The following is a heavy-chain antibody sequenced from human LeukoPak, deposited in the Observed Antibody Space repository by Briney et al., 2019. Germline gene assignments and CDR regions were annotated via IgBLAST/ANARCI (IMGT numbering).Heavy chain of an antibody. CDR2: INPNSGGT. V-gene: IGHV1-2*02. Sequence: GSSVTVSFKATEYTFIDYYMHWVRPAPGQRVEWMGWINPNSGGTNSEQKFQNSVTITGDTSISTAYMEMSRLRSDDTAVYYCARSHYYADFTYPLHYWGQGTLVTVSP. D-gene: IGHD3-22*01. CDR1: EYTFIDYY. J-gene: IGHJ4*02. CDR3: ARSHYYADFTYPLHY.